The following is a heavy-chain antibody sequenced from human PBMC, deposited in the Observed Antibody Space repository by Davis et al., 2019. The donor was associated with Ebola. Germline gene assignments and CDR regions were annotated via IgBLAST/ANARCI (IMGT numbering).Heavy chain of an antibody. D-gene: IGHD5-12*01. CDR2: ISDEGSNK. V-gene: IGHV3-30*03. Sequence: GESLKISCAASGFTFNSYGMHWVRQAPGKGLEWLAVISDEGSNKYYADSVEGRFTISRDNSKETLYLQVNSLRAEDTGIYYCTRVTGYDKPIDYWGQGTLVTVSS. CDR3: TRVTGYDKPIDY. CDR1: GFTFNSYG. J-gene: IGHJ4*02.